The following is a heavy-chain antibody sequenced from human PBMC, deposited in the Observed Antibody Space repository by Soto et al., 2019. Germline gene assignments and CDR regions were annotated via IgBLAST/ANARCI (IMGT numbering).Heavy chain of an antibody. V-gene: IGHV3-23*01. CDR2: VTGSGDIT. J-gene: IGHJ6*02. CDR3: AKETNIHWGYMDV. Sequence: EVQLLESGGGLVQPGGALRLSCAASGFTFSSYAMTWVRQTPGKGLEWVSSVTGSGDITHYADSVKGRFTISRDNSKNTMFLQMNSLRAEDTALYFCAKETNIHWGYMDVWGQGTTVTVSS. D-gene: IGHD7-27*01. CDR1: GFTFSSYA.